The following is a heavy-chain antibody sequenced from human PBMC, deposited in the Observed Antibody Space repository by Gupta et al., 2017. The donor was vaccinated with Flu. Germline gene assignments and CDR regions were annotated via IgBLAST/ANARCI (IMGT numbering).Heavy chain of an antibody. CDR2: IDPIFGTA. CDR1: GGTFSSYA. D-gene: IGHD6-6*01. CDR3: AKRASSHPSANMDV. V-gene: IGHV1-69*01. Sequence: QVQLVQSGAEVKKPGSSVKVSCKASGGTFSSYAISWVRQAPGQGVEWRGGIDPIFGTANYAQKVQGRVTITADEFTSTADMDLSSRRSEDTAVYYCAKRASSHPSANMDVWGKGTTVTVSS. J-gene: IGHJ6*03.